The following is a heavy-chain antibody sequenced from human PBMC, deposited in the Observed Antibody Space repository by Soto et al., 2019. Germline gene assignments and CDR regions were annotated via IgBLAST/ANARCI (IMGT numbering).Heavy chain of an antibody. CDR3: ARERPPGGYYYGMDV. V-gene: IGHV5-51*01. CDR1: GYSFTSYW. D-gene: IGHD3-10*01. CDR2: IYPGDSDT. J-gene: IGHJ6*02. Sequence: GESLKISCKGSGYSFTSYWIGWVRQMPGKGLEWMGIIYPGDSDTRYSPSFQGQVTISADKSISTAYLQWSSLKASDTAMYYCARERPPGGYYYGMDVWGQGTTVTVSS.